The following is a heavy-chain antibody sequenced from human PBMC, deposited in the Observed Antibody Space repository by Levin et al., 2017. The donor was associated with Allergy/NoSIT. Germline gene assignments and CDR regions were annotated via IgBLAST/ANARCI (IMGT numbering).Heavy chain of an antibody. D-gene: IGHD6-13*01. CDR3: ARGFWVMYSSSWYLDY. V-gene: IGHV3-11*05. CDR1: GFTFSDYY. CDR2: ISSSSSYT. J-gene: IGHJ4*02. Sequence: GGSLRLSCAASGFTFSDYYMSWIRQAPGKGLEWVSYISSSSSYTNYADSVKGRFTISRDNAKNSLYLQMNSLRAEDTAVYYCARGFWVMYSSSWYLDYWGQGTLVTVSS.